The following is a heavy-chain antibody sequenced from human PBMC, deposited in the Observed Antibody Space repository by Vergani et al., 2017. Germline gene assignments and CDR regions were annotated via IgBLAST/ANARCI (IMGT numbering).Heavy chain of an antibody. V-gene: IGHV4-4*02. D-gene: IGHD2-2*02. CDR1: GGSISSSNW. CDR2: IYHSGST. J-gene: IGHJ4*02. Sequence: QVQLQESGPGLVKPSGTLSLTCAVSGGSISSSNWWSWVRQPPGKGLEWIGEIYHSGSTHYNPSLKSRVTISVDKSKNQFSLKLGSVTASDTAVYYCARMTGYWSSTSCYSFDYWGQGTLVTVSS. CDR3: ARMTGYWSSTSCYSFDY.